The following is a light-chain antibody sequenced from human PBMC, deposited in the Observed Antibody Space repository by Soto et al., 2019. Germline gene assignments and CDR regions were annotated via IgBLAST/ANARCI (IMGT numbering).Light chain of an antibody. Sequence: EIVMTQSPASLSVSPGDGATLSCWASQSVASNVAWSQQKPGQGPRLLIHGASTRAAGVPARFSGSGCGTDFTLTISSLQSEDFAVYYCQQYHNWPPQYTFGQGTELQIK. V-gene: IGKV3-15*01. CDR1: QSVASN. CDR3: QQYHNWPPQYT. J-gene: IGKJ2*01. CDR2: GAS.